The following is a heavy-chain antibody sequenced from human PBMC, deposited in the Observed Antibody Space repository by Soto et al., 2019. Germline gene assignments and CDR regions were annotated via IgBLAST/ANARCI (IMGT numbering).Heavy chain of an antibody. CDR2: ISSNSAYI. J-gene: IGHJ5*02. CDR3: TIDVAGDSSARGWFDP. D-gene: IGHD6-13*01. CDR1: GFTFRSFT. V-gene: IGHV3-21*02. Sequence: EVQLVESGGGLVKPGGSLRLSCAASGFTFRSFTMNWVRQAPGKGLEWVSTISSNSAYIYYTDALRGRFTISRDNAKNSPALQINSIRAEDTGVYYCTIDVAGDSSARGWFDPWGPGTLVSVSS.